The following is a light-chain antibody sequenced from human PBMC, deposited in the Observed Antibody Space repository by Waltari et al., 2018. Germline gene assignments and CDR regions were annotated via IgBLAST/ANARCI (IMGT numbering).Light chain of an antibody. V-gene: IGLV2-8*01. J-gene: IGLJ2*01. Sequence: QSALTQPPSASGSPGQSVTISCTGTNSDIGAYKYVSWYQQHPGRAPKLLIYEVSKGPSGVPDRFSGSKSGNTASLTVSGLQAEDETDYYCSSYAGSDIVLFGGGTKLTVL. CDR1: NSDIGAYKY. CDR2: EVS. CDR3: SSYAGSDIVL.